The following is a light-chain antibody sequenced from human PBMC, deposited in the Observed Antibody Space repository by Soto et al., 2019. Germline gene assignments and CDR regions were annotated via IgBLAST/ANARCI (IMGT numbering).Light chain of an antibody. Sequence: EVVLTQSPATLSLSPGDRATLSCRASQSVSIDFAWYQQKPGQAPRLLIYDASNRATGIQARFSGSGSGTDFTLTISSLEPEDFAVYYCQHRHNFGPGTKVDIK. CDR1: QSVSID. CDR2: DAS. CDR3: QHRHN. J-gene: IGKJ3*01. V-gene: IGKV3-11*01.